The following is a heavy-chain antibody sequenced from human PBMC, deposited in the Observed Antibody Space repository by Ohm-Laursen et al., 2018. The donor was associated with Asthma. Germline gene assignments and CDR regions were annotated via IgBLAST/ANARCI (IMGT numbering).Heavy chain of an antibody. CDR2: ISYDGRND. J-gene: IGHJ3*02. Sequence: RSLRLSCTASGFTFSSYAMHWVRQAPGKGLEWVSLISYDGRNDYYADSVKGRFTISRENSKNTLYLQMNSLRADDTAVYYCAKEWGVPHYAFDIWGQGSLVTVSS. V-gene: IGHV3-30*04. CDR3: AKEWGVPHYAFDI. D-gene: IGHD3-16*01. CDR1: GFTFSSYA.